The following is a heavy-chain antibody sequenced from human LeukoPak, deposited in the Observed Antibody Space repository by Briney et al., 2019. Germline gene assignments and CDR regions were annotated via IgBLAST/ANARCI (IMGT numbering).Heavy chain of an antibody. J-gene: IGHJ4*02. D-gene: IGHD3-22*01. CDR1: GFTFSSYA. CDR2: ISGGGGST. Sequence: GGSLRLSCAVSGFTFSSYAMSWVRQAPGKGLEWVSAISGGGGSTYYADSVKGRFTISRDNSKNTLYLQMNSLRAEDTAIYYCAKSRYDSSGYYILYFFDYWGQGTLVTVSS. V-gene: IGHV3-23*01. CDR3: AKSRYDSSGYYILYFFDY.